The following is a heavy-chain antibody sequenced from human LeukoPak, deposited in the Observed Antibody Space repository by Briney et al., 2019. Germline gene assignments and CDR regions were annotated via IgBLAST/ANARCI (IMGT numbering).Heavy chain of an antibody. Sequence: GGSLRLSCAASRFTFNNYAMSWVRQAPGKGLEWVSAISGSGGRTYYADSVKGRFTVSRDNSKSTLYLQMNGLRAEDTAVYYCAKTDSSDYSYYFDYWGQGTLVTVSS. CDR1: RFTFNNYA. V-gene: IGHV3-23*01. J-gene: IGHJ4*02. CDR3: AKTDSSDYSYYFDY. D-gene: IGHD3-22*01. CDR2: ISGSGGRT.